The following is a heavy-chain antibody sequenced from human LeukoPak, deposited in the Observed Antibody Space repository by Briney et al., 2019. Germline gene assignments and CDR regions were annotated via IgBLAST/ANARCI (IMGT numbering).Heavy chain of an antibody. CDR2: ISSSSSYI. D-gene: IGHD2-15*01. V-gene: IGHV3-21*01. CDR3: ARGYCSGGSCYFNYFDY. Sequence: GGSLRLSCAASGCTFSSYSMNWVRQAPGKGLEWVSSISSSSSYIHYADSVKGRFTISRDNAKNSLYLQMNSLRAEDTAVYYCARGYCSGGSCYFNYFDYWGQGTLVTVSS. CDR1: GCTFSSYS. J-gene: IGHJ4*02.